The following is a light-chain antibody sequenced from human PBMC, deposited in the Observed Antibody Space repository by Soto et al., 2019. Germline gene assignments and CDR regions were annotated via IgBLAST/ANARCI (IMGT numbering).Light chain of an antibody. CDR1: QGISNF. CDR3: QKYNSAPYT. V-gene: IGKV1-27*01. Sequence: DIQMTQSPFSLSASVGDRVTITCRASQGISNFLASYQQKPGKVPKLLIYEASTLQSGVPSRFSGSGSGTEFTLTINNLQPEDFAAYYCQKYNSAPYTFGQGTKLEIK. CDR2: EAS. J-gene: IGKJ2*01.